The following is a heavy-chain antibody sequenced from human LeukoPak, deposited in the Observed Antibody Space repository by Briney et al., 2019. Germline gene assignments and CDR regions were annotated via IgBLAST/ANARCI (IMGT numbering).Heavy chain of an antibody. CDR2: ISDTTSYT. CDR1: GFTFSDYY. V-gene: IGHV3-11*05. Sequence: PGRSLRLSCAASGFTFSDYYMSWIRQAPGKGLEWVSYISDTTSYTNYADSVKGRFTISRDNAKNSLYLQMNSLRAEDTAVYYCARANDLIDSWGQGTLVTVSS. J-gene: IGHJ4*02. CDR3: ARANDLIDS.